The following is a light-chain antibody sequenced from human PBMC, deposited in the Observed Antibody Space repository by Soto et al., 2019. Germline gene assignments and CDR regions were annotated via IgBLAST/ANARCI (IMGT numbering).Light chain of an antibody. CDR2: SAS. J-gene: IGKJ2*01. Sequence: DIQMSQSPSSLSASVGDSVTITCRASETIIDYLNWYQQQPGEAPKLLIFSASSLHSGVPSRFRGSGSGTHFTLTICSLQPEDFATYSCQQSFSAPRTFVQGTKLQAK. V-gene: IGKV1-39*01. CDR1: ETIIDY. CDR3: QQSFSAPRT.